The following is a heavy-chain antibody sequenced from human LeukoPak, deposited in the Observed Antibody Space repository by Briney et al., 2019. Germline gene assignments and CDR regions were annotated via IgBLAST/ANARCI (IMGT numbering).Heavy chain of an antibody. Sequence: KPGGSLRLSCAASGFTFSSYSMNWVRQAPGKGLEWVSSISSSSSYIYYADSVKGRFTISRDNAKNSLYLQMNSLRAEDTAVYYCARSSIFGVITPYYFDYWGQGTLVTVSS. CDR2: ISSSSSYI. CDR1: GFTFSSYS. D-gene: IGHD3-3*01. V-gene: IGHV3-21*01. CDR3: ARSSIFGVITPYYFDY. J-gene: IGHJ4*02.